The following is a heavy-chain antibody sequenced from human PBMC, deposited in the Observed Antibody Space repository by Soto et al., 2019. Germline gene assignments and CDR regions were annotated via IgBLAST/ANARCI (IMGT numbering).Heavy chain of an antibody. J-gene: IGHJ4*02. CDR3: AREYTYGSIFFAC. CDR2: ISYSGST. D-gene: IGHD2-2*02. CDR1: GGSISSAAYY. V-gene: IGHV4-31*03. Sequence: QVQLQESGPGLVKPSQTLSLTCTVSGGSISSAAYYWSWIRQHPGKGLEWIGYISYSGSTYYILSLMSRVLISVDTSKNQCPLSLTSVTAADSAVYYCAREYTYGSIFFACWCQGAVVTVSS.